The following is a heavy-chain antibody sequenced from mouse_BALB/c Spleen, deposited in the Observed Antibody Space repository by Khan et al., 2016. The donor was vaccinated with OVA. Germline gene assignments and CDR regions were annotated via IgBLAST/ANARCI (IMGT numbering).Heavy chain of an antibody. J-gene: IGHJ4*01. Sequence: EVQLQESGPGLVKPSPSLSLTCTVTGFYITSDYAWNWIRQFPRNQLEWMGYIRHSGSTRYNPYFQSRTSITPDTSTNQFFLQLNSVTTEDTATSYCARDGSRYNYAMDYWGQGTAVTVSS. CDR2: IRHSGST. CDR3: ARDGSRYNYAMDY. D-gene: IGHD2-3*01. CDR1: GFYITSDYA. V-gene: IGHV3-2*02.